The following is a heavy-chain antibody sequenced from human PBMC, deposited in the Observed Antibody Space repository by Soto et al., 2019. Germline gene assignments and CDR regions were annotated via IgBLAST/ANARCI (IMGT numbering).Heavy chain of an antibody. D-gene: IGHD4-17*01. Sequence: HPGGSLRLSCAASGFTFSSYAMSWVRQAPGKGLEWVSAISGSGGSTYYADSVKGRFTISRDNSKNTLYLQMNSLRAEDTAVYYCAKEGYGDYYYYYGMDVWGQGTTVTVSS. CDR3: AKEGYGDYYYYYGMDV. CDR2: ISGSGGST. J-gene: IGHJ6*02. V-gene: IGHV3-23*01. CDR1: GFTFSSYA.